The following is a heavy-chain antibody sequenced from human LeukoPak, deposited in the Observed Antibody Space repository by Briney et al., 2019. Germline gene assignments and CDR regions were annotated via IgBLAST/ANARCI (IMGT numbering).Heavy chain of an antibody. CDR3: ATRRTGGSGAFDI. V-gene: IGHV4-31*03. J-gene: IGHJ3*02. D-gene: IGHD1-14*01. Sequence: ASETLSLTCTVSGGSISSGGYYWSWIRQHPGKGLEWIGYIYYSGSTYYNPSLKSRVTISVDTSKNQFSLKLSSVTAADTAVYYCATRRTGGSGAFDIWGQGTMVTVSS. CDR2: IYYSGST. CDR1: GGSISSGGYY.